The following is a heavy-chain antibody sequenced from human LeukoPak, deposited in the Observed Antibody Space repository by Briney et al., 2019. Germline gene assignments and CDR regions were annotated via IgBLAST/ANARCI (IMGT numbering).Heavy chain of an antibody. CDR2: IYYSGST. CDR1: GGSISSGDYY. V-gene: IGHV4-30-4*01. J-gene: IGHJ4*02. D-gene: IGHD3-22*01. CDR3: ARAASYYDSSGMDY. Sequence: PSETLSLTCTVSGGSISSGDYYWSWIRQPPGKGLEWIGYIYYSGSTYYNPSLKSRVIISVDTSKNQFSLKLSSVTAADTAVYYCARAASYYDSSGMDYWGQGTLVTVSS.